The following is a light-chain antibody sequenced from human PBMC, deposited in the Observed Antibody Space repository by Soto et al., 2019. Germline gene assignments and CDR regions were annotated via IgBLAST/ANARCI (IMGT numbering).Light chain of an antibody. V-gene: IGKV3-11*01. CDR1: QSVSSY. J-gene: IGKJ4*01. CDR3: QQRSNWLT. CDR2: DAS. Sequence: EIVLTQSPATLSLSPGERATLSCRASQSVSSYFAWYQQKPGQAPRLLIYDASNRATGIPARFSGSGSGTDLALTISSLEPEDFAVYYCQQRSNWLTFGGGTKVEIK.